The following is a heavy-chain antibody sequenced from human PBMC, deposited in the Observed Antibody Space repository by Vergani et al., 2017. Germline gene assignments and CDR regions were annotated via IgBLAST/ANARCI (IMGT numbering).Heavy chain of an antibody. V-gene: IGHV3-30*02. J-gene: IGHJ4*02. CDR3: AKHFRGWGIDY. CDR2: IQFDGSNQ. Sequence: QVQLVESGGGVVQRGGSLRLPCATSGFILSNYDMQWIRQRPGNGLEFVAFIQFDGSNQYYADSVNGRFTLSRDFSKNTLYLQMNSLRTDDTATYYCAKHFRGWGIDYWGQGTQVIVSS. D-gene: IGHD3-16*01. CDR1: GFILSNYD.